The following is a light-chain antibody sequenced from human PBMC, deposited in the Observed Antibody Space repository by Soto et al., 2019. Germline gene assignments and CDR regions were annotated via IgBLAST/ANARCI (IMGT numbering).Light chain of an antibody. CDR2: EVS. V-gene: IGLV2-14*01. Sequence: QSALTQPASVSGSPGQSITISCTGTSSDVGGYNYVSWYQQHPGKAPKLIIYEVSNRPSGVSNRFFGSKSGNTASLTISGVQAEDEADYYCSSYTSSSTYVFGTGTKLTVL. CDR3: SSYTSSSTYV. CDR1: SSDVGGYNY. J-gene: IGLJ1*01.